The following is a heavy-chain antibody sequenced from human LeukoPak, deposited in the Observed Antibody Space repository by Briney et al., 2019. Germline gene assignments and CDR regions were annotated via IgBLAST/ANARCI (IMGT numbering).Heavy chain of an antibody. D-gene: IGHD6-19*01. J-gene: IGHJ1*01. Sequence: GGSLRLSCAASGFTFDDYAMHWVRQAPGKGLEWGSGIRWNSGTIDYADSVKGRFTISRDNAKNSLYLQMNSLRPEDTVFYYCAKGGSSGWPGAQYFQHWGQGTLVTVSS. CDR2: IRWNSGTI. CDR1: GFTFDDYA. V-gene: IGHV3-9*01. CDR3: AKGGSSGWPGAQYFQH.